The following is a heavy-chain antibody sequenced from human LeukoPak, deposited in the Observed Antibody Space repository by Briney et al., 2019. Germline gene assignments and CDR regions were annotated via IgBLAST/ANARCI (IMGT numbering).Heavy chain of an antibody. D-gene: IGHD3-16*01. CDR3: AKGKFVGARPSAFDI. CDR1: GFTFDDYA. J-gene: IGHJ3*02. Sequence: PGGSLRLSCAASGFTFDDYAMHWVRQAPGKGLEWVSGISWNSGSIGYADSVKGRFTISRDNAKNSLYLQMNSLRAEDTALYYCAKGKFVGARPSAFDIWGQGTMVTVSS. CDR2: ISWNSGSI. V-gene: IGHV3-9*01.